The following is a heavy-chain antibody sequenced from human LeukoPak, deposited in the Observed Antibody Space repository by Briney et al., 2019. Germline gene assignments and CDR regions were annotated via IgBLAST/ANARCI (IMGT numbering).Heavy chain of an antibody. V-gene: IGHV1-69*01. CDR1: GGTFSSYA. CDR3: ARMGSLLTGVRSSGAFDI. CDR2: IIPIFGTA. Sequence: EASVKVSCKASGGTFSSYAISWVRQAPGQGLEWMGGIIPIFGTANYAQKFQGRVTITADESTSTAYMELSSLRSEDTAVYYCARMGSLLTGVRSSGAFDIWGQGTMVTVSS. D-gene: IGHD1-20*01. J-gene: IGHJ3*02.